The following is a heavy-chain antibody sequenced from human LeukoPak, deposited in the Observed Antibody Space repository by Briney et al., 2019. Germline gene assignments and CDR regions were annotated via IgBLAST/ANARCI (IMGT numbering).Heavy chain of an antibody. Sequence: GGSLTLSCAASGFTFSSHSVRWVRQAPGKGLEWVSSISSSSRDIYYAESVKGRFPLSRDNPKNSLYLQMNSLRAEDTAVYFCARCRGSICCHSDDYWGQGTLVTVSS. J-gene: IGHJ4*02. D-gene: IGHD2-2*01. V-gene: IGHV3-21*01. CDR2: ISSSSRDI. CDR3: ARCRGSICCHSDDY. CDR1: GFTFSSHS.